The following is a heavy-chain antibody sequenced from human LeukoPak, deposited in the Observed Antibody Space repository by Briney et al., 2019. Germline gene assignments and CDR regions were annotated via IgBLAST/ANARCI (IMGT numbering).Heavy chain of an antibody. CDR3: ARDPYSGGYGAYYYYYMDV. D-gene: IGHD6-19*01. CDR1: GFTFSAYN. V-gene: IGHV3-21*01. Sequence: GGALTLSCAGSGFTFSAYNMNWVRRTPGKGLEWVSSITTSSTYIFYADSVRGRFTISRDNAENSLYLQMNRLRDEDTAVYYCARDPYSGGYGAYYYYYMDVWGKGTTVTVSS. CDR2: ITTSSTYI. J-gene: IGHJ6*03.